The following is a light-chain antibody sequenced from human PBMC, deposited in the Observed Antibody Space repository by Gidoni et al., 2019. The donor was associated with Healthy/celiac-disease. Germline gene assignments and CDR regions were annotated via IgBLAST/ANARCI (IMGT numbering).Light chain of an antibody. Sequence: DIQMTQSPSSLSASVGDRVPITCRASQSISSYLNWYQQKPGKPPKLLIYAASSLQSGVPSRFSGSGSGTDFTLTISSLQPEDFATYYCQQSYSTPRTFGQGTKVEIK. CDR2: AAS. CDR3: QQSYSTPRT. J-gene: IGKJ1*01. V-gene: IGKV1-39*01. CDR1: QSISSY.